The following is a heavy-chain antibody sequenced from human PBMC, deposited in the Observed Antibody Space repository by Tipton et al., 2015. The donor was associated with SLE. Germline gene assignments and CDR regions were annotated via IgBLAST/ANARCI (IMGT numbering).Heavy chain of an antibody. Sequence: TLSLTCTVSGGSISSGGYYWSWIRQHPGKGLEWIGYIYYSGSTYYNLSLKSRVTISVDTSKNQFSLKLSSVTAADTAVYYCARVAGWIEDAFDIWGQGTMVTVSS. CDR1: GGSISSGGYY. V-gene: IGHV4-31*03. D-gene: IGHD2-2*03. CDR3: ARVAGWIEDAFDI. CDR2: IYYSGST. J-gene: IGHJ3*02.